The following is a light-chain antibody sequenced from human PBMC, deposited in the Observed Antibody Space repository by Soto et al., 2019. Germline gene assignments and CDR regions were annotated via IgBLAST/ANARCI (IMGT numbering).Light chain of an antibody. V-gene: IGKV3-20*01. CDR3: HQYGLSPRHP. CDR2: GAS. J-gene: IGKJ2*01. CDR1: QSVNSNY. Sequence: EIVLTQSPGTLSLSPGERATLSCRASQSVNSNYLAWYQQKPGQAPRLLIYGASSRATGVPNRFSGSGSWTDFTLTISSLEPEDFAVYYCHQYGLSPRHPFGQGTKLEIK.